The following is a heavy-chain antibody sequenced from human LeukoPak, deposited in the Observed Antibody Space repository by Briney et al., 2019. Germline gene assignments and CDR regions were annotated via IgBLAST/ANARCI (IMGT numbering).Heavy chain of an antibody. D-gene: IGHD3-16*01. Sequence: GGSLRLSCAASGFTFSSYEMNWVRQAPGKGLEWVSYITSSGNTIYYADSVKGRFTISRDNAENSPSLQMNSLRAEDTAVYYCARRRGGWFDPWGQGTLVTVSS. CDR1: GFTFSSYE. V-gene: IGHV3-48*03. CDR3: ARRRGGWFDP. J-gene: IGHJ5*02. CDR2: ITSSGNTI.